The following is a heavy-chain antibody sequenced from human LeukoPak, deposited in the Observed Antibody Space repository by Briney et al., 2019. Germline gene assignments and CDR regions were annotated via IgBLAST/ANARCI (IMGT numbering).Heavy chain of an antibody. J-gene: IGHJ4*02. D-gene: IGHD3-10*01. CDR3: ARHEKLGQFDY. CDR1: SAAISSYI. V-gene: IGHV4-59*08. CDR2: VYYSGSA. Sequence: MTSETLFLTCTVSSAAISSYIWSWIRQPPGKGLEWIGYVYYSGSANYNPSLKSRVSISVDTSKSQFSLKLSSVTAADTAVYYCARHEKLGQFDYWGQGTLVTVSS.